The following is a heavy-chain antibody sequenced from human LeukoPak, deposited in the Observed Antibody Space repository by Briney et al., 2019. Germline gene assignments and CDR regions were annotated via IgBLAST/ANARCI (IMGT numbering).Heavy chain of an antibody. CDR2: INAGNGNT. CDR1: GYTFTSYA. CDR3: ARSRKDNRVAFDI. J-gene: IGHJ3*02. D-gene: IGHD2-15*01. V-gene: IGHV1-3*01. Sequence: ASVKVSCKASGYTFTSYAMHWVRQAPGQRLEWMGWINAGNGNTKYSQKFQGRVTITRDTSASTAYMELSSLRSEDTAVYYCARSRKDNRVAFDIWGQGTMVTVSS.